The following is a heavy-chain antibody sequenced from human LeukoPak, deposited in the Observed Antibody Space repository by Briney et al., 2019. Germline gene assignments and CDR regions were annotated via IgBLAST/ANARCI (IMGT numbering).Heavy chain of an antibody. D-gene: IGHD3-22*01. CDR1: GDSVSSNTAA. CDR3: ARDGYYDSSGYYSMGAFDI. V-gene: IGHV6-1*01. Sequence: SQTLSLICAISGDSVSSNTAAWNWIRQSPSRGLEWLGRTYYRSKWYNDYAVSVKSRITINPDTSKNQFSLQLNSVTPEDTAVYYCARDGYYDSSGYYSMGAFDIWGQGTMVTVSS. CDR2: TYYRSKWYN. J-gene: IGHJ3*02.